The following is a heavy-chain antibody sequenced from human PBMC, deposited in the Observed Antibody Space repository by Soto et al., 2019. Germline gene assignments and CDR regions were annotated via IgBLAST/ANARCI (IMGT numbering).Heavy chain of an antibody. D-gene: IGHD6-6*01. V-gene: IGHV3-74*01. CDR2: INKDGSST. Sequence: EVQLVESGGGLVQPGGSLRLSCAASGFTFSNFWMHWVRQGPGKGLVWVSRINKDGSSTDYAESVKGRVTMTRDTSTSTVYMELRSLRSEDTAVYYCARGPNRYSSSSLDYWGQGTLVTVSS. CDR1: GFTFSNFW. J-gene: IGHJ4*02. CDR3: ARGPNRYSSSSLDY.